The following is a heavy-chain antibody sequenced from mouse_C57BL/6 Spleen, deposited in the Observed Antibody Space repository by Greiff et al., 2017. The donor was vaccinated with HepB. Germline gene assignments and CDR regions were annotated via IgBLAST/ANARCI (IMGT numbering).Heavy chain of an antibody. D-gene: IGHD2-1*01. CDR2: IWSGGST. CDR1: GFSLTSYG. V-gene: IGHV2-2*01. J-gene: IGHJ2*01. CDR3: ARFHYGSYPLRPGYFDY. Sequence: VKLQQSGPGLVQPSQSLSITCTVSGFSLTSYGVHWVRQSPGKGLEWLGVIWSGGSTDYNAAFISRLSISKDNSKSQVFFKMNSLQADDTAIYYCARFHYGSYPLRPGYFDYWGQGTTLTVSS.